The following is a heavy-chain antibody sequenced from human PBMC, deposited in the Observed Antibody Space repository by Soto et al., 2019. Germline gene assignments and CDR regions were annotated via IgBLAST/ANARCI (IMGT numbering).Heavy chain of an antibody. CDR1: GFTFSSYG. CDR3: AFWSGYYKAPYYYYGMDV. D-gene: IGHD3-3*01. Sequence: GGSLRLSCAASGFTFSSYGMHWVRQAPGKGLEWVAVISYDGSNKYYADSVKGRFTISRDNSKNTLYLQMNSLRAEDTAVYYCAFWSGYYKAPYYYYGMDVWGQGTTVTVSS. CDR2: ISYDGSNK. J-gene: IGHJ6*02. V-gene: IGHV3-30*03.